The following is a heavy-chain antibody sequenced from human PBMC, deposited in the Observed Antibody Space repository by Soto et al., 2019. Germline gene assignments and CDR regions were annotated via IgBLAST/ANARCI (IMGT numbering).Heavy chain of an antibody. CDR3: AHNSGEFFDS. CDR2: IYWDDDK. D-gene: IGHD3-16*01. Sequence: QITLKESGPALVKPTQTLTLTCTFSGFSLSTSGVGVGWIRQPPGKALEWLAFIYWDDDKRYSPSLRSRPTSTNDAYNNHVVLTMTNMDPADTATYYSAHNSGEFFDSWGQGTLVTVAS. CDR1: GFSLSTSGVG. J-gene: IGHJ4*02. V-gene: IGHV2-5*02.